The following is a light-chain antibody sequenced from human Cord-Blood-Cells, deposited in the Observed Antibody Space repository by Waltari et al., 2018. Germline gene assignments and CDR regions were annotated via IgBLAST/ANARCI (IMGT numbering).Light chain of an antibody. Sequence: QSALTQPASVSGSPGQSITISCTGTSSDVGSYNLVSWYQQNPGKATKLMIYEVSKRPSVVSSRFSGSKSGSTASLTISGLQAEDEADYYCCSYAGSSTLVFGGGTKLTVL. CDR3: CSYAGSSTLV. CDR2: EVS. CDR1: SSDVGSYNL. J-gene: IGLJ2*01. V-gene: IGLV2-23*02.